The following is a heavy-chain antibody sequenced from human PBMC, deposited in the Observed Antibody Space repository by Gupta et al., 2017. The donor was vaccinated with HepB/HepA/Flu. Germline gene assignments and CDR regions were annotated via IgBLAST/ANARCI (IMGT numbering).Heavy chain of an antibody. CDR3: ARHRHSPNGWRLLWE. Sequence: QVHLVQSGAEVKKPGASVKVSCKASGYSFGTYDVSWVRQAPGQGLEWMGWISGNNGNTNYAQNFQARVTMTTDTSTSTAHMEMRSLRSDDTAVYYCARHRHSPNGWRLLWEWGQGTLVTVSS. CDR2: ISGNNGNT. J-gene: IGHJ4*02. V-gene: IGHV1-18*01. D-gene: IGHD2/OR15-2a*01. CDR1: GYSFGTYD.